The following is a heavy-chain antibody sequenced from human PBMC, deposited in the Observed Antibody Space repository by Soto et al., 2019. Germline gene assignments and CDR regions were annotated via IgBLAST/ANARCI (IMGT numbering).Heavy chain of an antibody. CDR1: GGTFSSYA. Sequence: QVQLVQSGAEVKKPGSSVKVSCKASGGTFSSYAISWVRQAPGQGLEWMGGIIPIFGTANYAQKFQGRVTITADESTSTAYLELSSLRSEDTAVYYCATGTRIQLWLSGGFDYWGQGTLVTVSS. CDR2: IIPIFGTA. J-gene: IGHJ4*02. V-gene: IGHV1-69*12. D-gene: IGHD5-18*01. CDR3: ATGTRIQLWLSGGFDY.